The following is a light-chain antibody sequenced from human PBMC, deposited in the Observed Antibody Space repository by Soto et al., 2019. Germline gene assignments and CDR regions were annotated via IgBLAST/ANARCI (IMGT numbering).Light chain of an antibody. CDR3: MQALQTPRT. CDR1: QSLLHSXXYNX. Sequence: DIVMTQSPLSLPVTPGEPASISCRSSQSLLHSXXYNXLDWYLQKPGQSPQLLIYLGSNRASGVPDRFSGSGSGTDFTLKISRVEAEDVGVYYCMQALQTPRTFGQGTKVEIK. CDR2: LGS. J-gene: IGKJ1*01. V-gene: IGKV2-28*01.